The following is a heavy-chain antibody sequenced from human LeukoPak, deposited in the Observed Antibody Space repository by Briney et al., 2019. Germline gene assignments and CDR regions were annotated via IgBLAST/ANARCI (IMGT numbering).Heavy chain of an antibody. Sequence: PSETLSLTCTVSGGSISSYYWSWIRQPPGKELEWIGYIYYSGSTNYNPSLKSRVTISVDTSKNQFSLKLSSVTAADTAVYYCARSRGYSYRFDYWGQGTLVTVSS. D-gene: IGHD5-18*01. V-gene: IGHV4-59*01. CDR2: IYYSGST. J-gene: IGHJ4*02. CDR1: GGSISSYY. CDR3: ARSRGYSYRFDY.